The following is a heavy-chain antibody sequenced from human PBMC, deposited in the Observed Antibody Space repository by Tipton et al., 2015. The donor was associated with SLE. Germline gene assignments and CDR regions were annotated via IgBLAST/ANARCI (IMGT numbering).Heavy chain of an antibody. J-gene: IGHJ4*02. CDR3: AKGGLYYYDSSGYFDY. CDR1: GFTFSSYA. CDR2: ISGSGGST. V-gene: IGHV3-23*01. Sequence: SLRLSCAASGFTFSSYAMSWVRQAPGKGLEWVSAISGSGGSTYYADSVKGRFTISRDNSKNTLYLQMSSLRAEDTAVYYCAKGGLYYYDSSGYFDYWGQGTLVTVSS. D-gene: IGHD3-22*01.